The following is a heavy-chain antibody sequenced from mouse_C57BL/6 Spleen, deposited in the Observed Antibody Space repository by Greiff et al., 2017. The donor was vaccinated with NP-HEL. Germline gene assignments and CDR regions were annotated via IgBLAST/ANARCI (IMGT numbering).Heavy chain of an antibody. CDR3: ARLGVVATDWYFDV. J-gene: IGHJ1*03. CDR1: GYTFTDYY. Sequence: VQLQQSGAELVRPGASVTLSCKASGYTFTDYYIKWVKQRPGQGLEWIARIYTGSGNTYYNEKFKGKATLTAEKSSSNAYMQLSSLKSEDSAVYVCARLGVVATDWYFDVWGTGTTVTVSS. D-gene: IGHD1-1*01. V-gene: IGHV1-76*01. CDR2: IYTGSGNT.